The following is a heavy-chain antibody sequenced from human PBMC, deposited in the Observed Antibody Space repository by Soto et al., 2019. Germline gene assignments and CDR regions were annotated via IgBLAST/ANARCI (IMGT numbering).Heavy chain of an antibody. D-gene: IGHD4-4*01. CDR3: ARLNPRYDYSHYDGAY. CDR2: IYHDGSS. V-gene: IGHV4-39*01. Sequence: QLQLQESGPGLVKPSETLSLTCTVSGGSVSSGCCYWGWIGQPPGKGLEWIGSIYHDGSSYYNPSLNSRVTISADMSKNQSSLQLRSVTAANTAVYYCARLNPRYDYSHYDGAYWGQGTLVTVSS. J-gene: IGHJ4*02. CDR1: GGSVSSGCCY.